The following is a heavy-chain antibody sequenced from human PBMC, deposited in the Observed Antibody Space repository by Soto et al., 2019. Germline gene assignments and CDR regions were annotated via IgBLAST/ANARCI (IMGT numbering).Heavy chain of an antibody. V-gene: IGHV4-31*03. D-gene: IGHD6-13*01. CDR2: IYYSGST. CDR1: GGSISSGGYY. Sequence: SETLSLTCTVSGGSISSGGYYWSWIRQHPGKGLEWIGYIYYSGSTYYNPSLKSRVTISVDTSKNQFSLKLSSVTAADTAVYYCARDRIAAADKSKYYYYGMDVWSQGTTVTVSS. J-gene: IGHJ6*02. CDR3: ARDRIAAADKSKYYYYGMDV.